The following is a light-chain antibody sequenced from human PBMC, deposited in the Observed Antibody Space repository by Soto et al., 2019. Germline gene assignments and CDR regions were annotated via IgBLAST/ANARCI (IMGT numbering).Light chain of an antibody. CDR2: EVT. V-gene: IGLV2-23*02. CDR3: CSYAGSSSSI. J-gene: IGLJ1*01. CDR1: SSVVGTYNL. Sequence: QSVLTQPASVSGSPGQSITISCSGTSSVVGTYNLVSWYQQYPGKAPRLMIYEVTKRLSGVSNRFSGSKSGNTASLTISGLQPEDEADYYCCSYAGSSSSIFGTGTKVTVL.